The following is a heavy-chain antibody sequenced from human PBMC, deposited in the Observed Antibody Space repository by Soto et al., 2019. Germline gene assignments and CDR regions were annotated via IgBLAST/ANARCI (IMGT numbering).Heavy chain of an antibody. CDR3: ATGWLKRKTAAPGRLNHVFDI. V-gene: IGHV1-24*01. CDR1: GYTLTELS. D-gene: IGHD3-10*01. Sequence: ASVKVSCKVSGYTLTELSMHWVRQAPGKGLEWMGGFDPEDGETIYAQKFRGRVTMTEDTSTDTAYMELSSLRSEDTAVYYCATGWLKRKTAAPGRLNHVFDIWGQGTMVTVSS. J-gene: IGHJ3*02. CDR2: FDPEDGET.